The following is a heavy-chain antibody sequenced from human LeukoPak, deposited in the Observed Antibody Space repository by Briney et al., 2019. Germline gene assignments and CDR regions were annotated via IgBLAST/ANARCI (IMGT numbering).Heavy chain of an antibody. D-gene: IGHD3-9*01. V-gene: IGHV4-34*01. CDR3: AITHYDILTGYHKYMDV. Sequence: SETLSLTCAVYGGSFSGYYWSWIRQPPGKGLEWIGEINHSGSTNYNPSLKSRVTISVDTSKNQFSLKLSSVTAADTAVYYCAITHYDILTGYHKYMDVWGKGTTVTISS. CDR2: INHSGST. J-gene: IGHJ6*03. CDR1: GGSFSGYY.